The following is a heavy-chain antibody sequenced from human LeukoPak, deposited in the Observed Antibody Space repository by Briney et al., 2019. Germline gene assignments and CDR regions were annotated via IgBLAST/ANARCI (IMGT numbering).Heavy chain of an antibody. Sequence: ASVKVSCKASGYTFTGYYMHWVRQAPGQGLEWMGWINPNSGGTNYAQKFQGRVTMTRDTSISTAYMELSRLRSDDTAVYYCARGAPLLLWFGELSYYYYYGMDVWGRGTTVTVSS. J-gene: IGHJ6*02. CDR2: INPNSGGT. CDR3: ARGAPLLLWFGELSYYYYYGMDV. CDR1: GYTFTGYY. V-gene: IGHV1-2*02. D-gene: IGHD3-10*01.